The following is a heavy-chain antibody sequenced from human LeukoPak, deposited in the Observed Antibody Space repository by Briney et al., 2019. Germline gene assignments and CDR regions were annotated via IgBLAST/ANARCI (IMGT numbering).Heavy chain of an antibody. J-gene: IGHJ3*02. CDR1: GGSISSYY. CDR2: IYTSGST. Sequence: SETLSLTCTVSGGSISSYYWSWIRQPARKGLEWIGRIYTSGSTNYNPSLKSRVTMSVDTSKNQFSLKLSSVTAADTAVYYCASEWLIRENGAFDIWGQGTMVTVSS. D-gene: IGHD3-22*01. V-gene: IGHV4-4*07. CDR3: ASEWLIRENGAFDI.